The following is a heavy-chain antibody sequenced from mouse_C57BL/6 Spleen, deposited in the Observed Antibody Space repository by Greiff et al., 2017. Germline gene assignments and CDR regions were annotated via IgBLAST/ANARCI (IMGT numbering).Heavy chain of an antibody. Sequence: VQLQQSGPGLVQPSQSLSITCTVSGFSLTSYGVHWVRQSPGKGLEWLGVIWSGGSTDYNAAFISRLSISKDNSKSQVFFKMNSLQADDTAIYYCARYYGSSPWYFDVWGTGTTVTVSS. V-gene: IGHV2-2*01. CDR2: IWSGGST. J-gene: IGHJ1*03. CDR1: GFSLTSYG. D-gene: IGHD1-1*01. CDR3: ARYYGSSPWYFDV.